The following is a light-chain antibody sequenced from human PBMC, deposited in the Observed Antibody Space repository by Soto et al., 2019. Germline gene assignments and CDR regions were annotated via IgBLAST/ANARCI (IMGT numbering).Light chain of an antibody. V-gene: IGLV2-14*01. J-gene: IGLJ2*01. CDR3: SSYTSSITRVV. Sequence: QSALTQPASVSGSPGQSITISCTGTSSDVGGYNYVSWYQQHPGKAPKLMIYDVSNRPSGVSDRFSGSKSGNTASLTISGLQAEDEADYYCSSYTSSITRVVFGGWTKLTVL. CDR1: SSDVGGYNY. CDR2: DVS.